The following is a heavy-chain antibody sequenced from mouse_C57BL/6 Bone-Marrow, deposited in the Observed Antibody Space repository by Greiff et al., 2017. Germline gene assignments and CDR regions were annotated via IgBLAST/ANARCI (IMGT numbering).Heavy chain of an antibody. CDR1: GYTFTSYW. Sequence: QVQLQQPGAELVKPGASVKLSCKASGYTFTSYWMQWVKQRPGQGLEWIGEIDPSDSYTNYNQKFKGKATLTVDTSSSTAYMQLRSLTSEDSAVYYGERSPGSRPDYWGQGTTLTVSS. CDR2: IDPSDSYT. D-gene: IGHD1-1*01. V-gene: IGHV1-50*01. CDR3: ERSPGSRPDY. J-gene: IGHJ2*01.